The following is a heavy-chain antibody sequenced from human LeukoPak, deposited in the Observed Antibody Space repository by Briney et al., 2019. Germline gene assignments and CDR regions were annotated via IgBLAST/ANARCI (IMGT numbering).Heavy chain of an antibody. CDR3: ARVGGRDGYNGVFDY. CDR1: GYTFTSYG. J-gene: IGHJ4*02. V-gene: IGHV1-18*01. CDR2: ISAYNGNT. D-gene: IGHD5-24*01. Sequence: ASVKVSCKASGYTFTSYGISWVRQAPGQGLEWMGWISAYNGNTNYAQKLQGRVTMTTDTSTSTAYMELRSLRSDDTAVYYCARVGGRDGYNGVFDYWGQGTLVTVSS.